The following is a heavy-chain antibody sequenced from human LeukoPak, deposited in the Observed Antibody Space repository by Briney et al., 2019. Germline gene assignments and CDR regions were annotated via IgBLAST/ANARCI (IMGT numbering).Heavy chain of an antibody. CDR3: ARRRSSSSGDFDY. J-gene: IGHJ4*02. V-gene: IGHV4-59*08. CDR1: GGSISSYY. CDR2: IYYSGST. Sequence: SETLSLTCTVSGGSISSYYWSWIRQPPEKGLEWIGYIYYSGSTNYNPSLKSRVTISVDTSKNQFSLKLSSVTAADTAVYYCARRRSSSSGDFDYRGQGTLVTVSS. D-gene: IGHD6-6*01.